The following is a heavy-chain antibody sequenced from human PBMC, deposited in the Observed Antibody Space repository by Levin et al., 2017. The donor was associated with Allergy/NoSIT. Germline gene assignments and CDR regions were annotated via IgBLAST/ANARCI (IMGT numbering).Heavy chain of an antibody. J-gene: IGHJ5*02. CDR1: GYTFSSYG. D-gene: IGHD3/OR15-3a*01. CDR2: ISGYNGNR. CDR3: ARDGVYDFRSPHYWGYFDL. Sequence: ASVKVSCKTSGYTFSSYGVSWVRQFPGQGLEWMGWISGYNGNRIYSQKLQGRVTLTMDTSTATVFMELRGLTSDDTALYYCARDGVYDFRSPHYWGYFDLWGQGTLVTVSS. V-gene: IGHV1-18*01.